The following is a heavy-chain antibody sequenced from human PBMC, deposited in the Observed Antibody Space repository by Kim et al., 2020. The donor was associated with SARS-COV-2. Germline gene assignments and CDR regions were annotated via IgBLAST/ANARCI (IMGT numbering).Heavy chain of an antibody. J-gene: IGHJ6*02. V-gene: IGHV1-18*01. Sequence: ASVKVSCKASGYTFTSYGISWVRQAPGQGLEWMGWISAYNGNTNYAQKLQGRVTMTTDTSTSTAYMELRSLRSDDTAVYYCARGDSGIVGATTKHYYYYYGMDVWGQGTTVTVSS. CDR3: ARGDSGIVGATTKHYYYYYGMDV. CDR1: GYTFTSYG. D-gene: IGHD1-26*01. CDR2: ISAYNGNT.